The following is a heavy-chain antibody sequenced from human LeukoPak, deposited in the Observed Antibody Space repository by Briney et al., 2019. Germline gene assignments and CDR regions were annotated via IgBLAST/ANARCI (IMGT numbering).Heavy chain of an antibody. J-gene: IGHJ4*02. CDR1: GFTFSSYE. D-gene: IGHD2-15*01. V-gene: IGHV3-48*03. CDR3: VRDCGGSSPFDY. CDR2: ISSSDNII. Sequence: GGSLRLSCAASGFTFSSYEMHWVRQAPGKGLEWVSYISSSDNIIYYADSVKGRFTISRDNAKNSLYLQMNSLRAEDTAIYYCVRDCGGSSPFDYWGQGTLVTVSS.